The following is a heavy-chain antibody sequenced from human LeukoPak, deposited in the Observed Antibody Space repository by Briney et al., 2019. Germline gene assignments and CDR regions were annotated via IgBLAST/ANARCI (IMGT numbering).Heavy chain of an antibody. CDR2: IKQDGSEK. V-gene: IGHV3-7*01. J-gene: IGHJ4*02. D-gene: IGHD6-19*01. CDR1: GFTFSTYW. CDR3: ASSDWYHYFDY. Sequence: GGSLRLSCAASGFTFSTYWMSWVRQAPGKGLEWVADIKQDGSEKYYVDSVKGRFTISRDNAKNSLYLQMNSLRAEDTAVYYCASSDWYHYFDYWGQGTLVTVSS.